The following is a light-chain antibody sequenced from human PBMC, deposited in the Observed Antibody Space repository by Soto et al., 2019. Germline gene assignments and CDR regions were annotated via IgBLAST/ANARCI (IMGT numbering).Light chain of an antibody. V-gene: IGKV1-39*01. CDR1: QNIFSY. CDR3: QHYNSYSEA. CDR2: AAS. Sequence: DIQMTQSPSSLSASVGDRVTITCRASQNIFSYLSWYQHKPGKAPKLLIYAASSLQSGVPSRFSGSGSGTDFALTISSLQPDDFATYYCQHYNSYSEAFGQGTKVDIK. J-gene: IGKJ1*01.